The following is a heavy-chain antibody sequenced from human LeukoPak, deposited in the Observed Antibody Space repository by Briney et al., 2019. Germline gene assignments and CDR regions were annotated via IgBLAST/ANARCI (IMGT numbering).Heavy chain of an antibody. CDR2: IIPILGIA. V-gene: IGHV1-69*04. J-gene: IGHJ6*02. CDR1: GGTFSSYA. D-gene: IGHD1-26*01. Sequence: GASVKVSCKASGGTFSSYAISWVRQAPGQGLEWMGRIIPILGIANYAQKFQGRVTITADKSTSTAYMELSSLRSEDTAVYYCARDLGTQYPYYYCGMDVWGQGTTVTVSS. CDR3: ARDLGTQYPYYYCGMDV.